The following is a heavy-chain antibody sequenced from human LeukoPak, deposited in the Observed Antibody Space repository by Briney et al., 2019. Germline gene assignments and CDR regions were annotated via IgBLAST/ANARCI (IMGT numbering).Heavy chain of an antibody. V-gene: IGHV3-23*01. CDR1: GFTFGSYA. D-gene: IGHD2-21*02. CDR2: ISRGGTDT. Sequence: GGSLRLSCTASGFTFGSYAMSWVRQAPGKGLEWVSAISRGGTDTYYADSVKGRFTISRDNAKESLYLQLNSLRAEDTAVYYCAKWGPYCVGDYCPALDSWGPGTLVTVSS. CDR3: AKWGPYCVGDYCPALDS. J-gene: IGHJ4*02.